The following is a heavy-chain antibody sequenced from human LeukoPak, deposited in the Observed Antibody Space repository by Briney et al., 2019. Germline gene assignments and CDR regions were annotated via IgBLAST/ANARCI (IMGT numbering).Heavy chain of an antibody. CDR1: GFTFSSYW. CDR3: ARVIVGATPFPFDY. D-gene: IGHD1-26*01. J-gene: IGHJ4*02. CDR2: INSDGSST. Sequence: RGSLRLSCAASGFTFSSYWMHWVRQAPGKGMVWVSGINSDGSSTSYADSVKGRFTISRDNAKNTLYLQMNSLRAEDTAVYYCARVIVGATPFPFDYWGQGTLVTVSS. V-gene: IGHV3-74*01.